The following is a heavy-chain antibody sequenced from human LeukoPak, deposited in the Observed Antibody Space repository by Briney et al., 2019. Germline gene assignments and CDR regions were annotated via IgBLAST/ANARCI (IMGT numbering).Heavy chain of an antibody. V-gene: IGHV4-61*01. D-gene: IGHD1-26*01. CDR2: IYYSGST. CDR3: ARLGGWDPDY. CDR1: GGSISSGSYY. J-gene: IGHJ4*02. Sequence: PSETLSLTCTVSGGSISSGSYYWSWIRQPPGKGLEWIGYIYYSGSTNYNPSLKSRVTISVDTSKNQFSLKLSSVTAADTAVYYCARLGGWDPDYWGQGTLVTVSS.